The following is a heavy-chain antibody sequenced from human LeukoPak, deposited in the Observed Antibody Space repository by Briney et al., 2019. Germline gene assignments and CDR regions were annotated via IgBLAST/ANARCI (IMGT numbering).Heavy chain of an antibody. CDR1: GFTFSNYG. V-gene: IGHV3-30*03. J-gene: IGHJ4*02. D-gene: IGHD1-7*01. CDR2: ISYDGCNK. CDR3: ATAGNYRFDY. Sequence: GGSLRLSCAASGFTFSNYGMHWVRQAPGKGLEWVALISYDGCNKYYADSVKGRFTISRDNSKNTLYLQMNSLRAEDTAVYYCATAGNYRFDYWGQGTLVTVSS.